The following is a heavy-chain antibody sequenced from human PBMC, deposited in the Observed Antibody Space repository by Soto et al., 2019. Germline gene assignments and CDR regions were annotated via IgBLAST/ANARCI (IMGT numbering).Heavy chain of an antibody. CDR1: GCTFSSYT. CDR3: ARGGVLNWFDH. J-gene: IGHJ5*02. D-gene: IGHD3-16*01. Sequence: QVQLVQSGAEVKKPGSSVKVSCKASGCTFSSYTISWVRQAPGQGLEWMGRIIPILGIANYAQKFQGRVTITADKSTSTAYMERSSMRSEDTAVDYWARGGVLNWFDHWGEGTLVTVSS. CDR2: IIPILGIA. V-gene: IGHV1-69*02.